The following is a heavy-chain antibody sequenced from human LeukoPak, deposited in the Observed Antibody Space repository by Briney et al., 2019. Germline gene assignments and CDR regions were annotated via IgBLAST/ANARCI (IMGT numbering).Heavy chain of an antibody. J-gene: IGHJ4*02. CDR1: GGSITSYY. V-gene: IGHV4-59*01. Sequence: SETLSLTCTVSGGSITSYYWSWIRQPPGKGLEWIGYIYYSGSTNYNPSLKSRVTISVDTSKNQFSLKLSSVTAADTAVYYCARVGRLRRDGYNWDYWGQGTLVTVSS. CDR2: IYYSGST. CDR3: ARVGRLRRDGYNWDY. D-gene: IGHD5-24*01.